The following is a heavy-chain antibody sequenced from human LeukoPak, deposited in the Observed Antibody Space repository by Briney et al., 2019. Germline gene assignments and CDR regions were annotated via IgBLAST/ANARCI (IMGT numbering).Heavy chain of an antibody. D-gene: IGHD6-19*01. CDR3: ARLDASGLDY. CDR1: GFTFSSYE. Sequence: GGSLRLSCAASGFTFSSYEMNWVRQAPGKGLEWVSYISGSGRTIYYANSVKGRFTISRDNAKNSLYLQMNSLRADDTAVYYCARLDASGLDYWGQGTLVTVSS. V-gene: IGHV3-48*03. CDR2: ISGSGRTI. J-gene: IGHJ4*02.